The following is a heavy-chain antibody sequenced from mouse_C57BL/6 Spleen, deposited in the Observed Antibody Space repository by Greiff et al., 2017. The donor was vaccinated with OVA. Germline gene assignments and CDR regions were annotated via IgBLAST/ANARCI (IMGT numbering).Heavy chain of an antibody. D-gene: IGHD2-4*01. V-gene: IGHV10-1*01. CDR2: IRSKSNNYAT. CDR3: VRQYDYDDYFDY. CDR1: GFSFNTYA. J-gene: IGHJ2*01. Sequence: EVKLVESGGGLVQPKGSLKLSCAASGFSFNTYAMNWVRQAPGKGLEWVARIRSKSNNYATYYADSVKDRFTISRDDSESMLYLQMNNLKTEDTAMYYCVRQYDYDDYFDYWGQGTTLTVSS.